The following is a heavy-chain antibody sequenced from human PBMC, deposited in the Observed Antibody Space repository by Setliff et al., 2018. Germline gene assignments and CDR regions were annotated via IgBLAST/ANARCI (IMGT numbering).Heavy chain of an antibody. CDR3: AKEPAISLTEAIRRSYYDYALDV. J-gene: IGHJ6*02. Sequence: ASVKVSCKASGYTFTYFGVSWLRLAPGQGLERMGWISGHNDKTIIEPEFQGRLALTTDTGSDTAYMELRNPRSDDAAIYYCAKEPAISLTEAIRRSYYDYALDVWGQGTTVTVSS. V-gene: IGHV1-18*01. D-gene: IGHD3-9*01. CDR1: GYTFTYFG. CDR2: ISGHNDKT.